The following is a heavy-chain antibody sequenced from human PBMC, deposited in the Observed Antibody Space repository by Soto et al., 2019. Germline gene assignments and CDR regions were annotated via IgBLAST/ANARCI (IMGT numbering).Heavy chain of an antibody. J-gene: IGHJ4*02. CDR2: ISGSGGST. Sequence: PGGSLRLSCAASGFTFRSYAMSWVRQAPGKGLEWVSSISGSGGSTDYADSVKGRFTISRDNSKNTLYLQMNSLRAEDTAVYYCARFFDDGYFDYWGQGTLVTVSS. D-gene: IGHD4-17*01. V-gene: IGHV3-23*01. CDR1: GFTFRSYA. CDR3: ARFFDDGYFDY.